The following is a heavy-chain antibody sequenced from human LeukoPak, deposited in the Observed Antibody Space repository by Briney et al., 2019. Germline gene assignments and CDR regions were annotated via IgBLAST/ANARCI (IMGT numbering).Heavy chain of an antibody. CDR3: ARVLGYCSSTSCAYYYCMDV. D-gene: IGHD2-2*01. V-gene: IGHV1-18*01. CDR2: ISAYNGNT. Sequence: ASVKVSCRASGYTSTSYGISWVRQAPGQGLEWMGWISAYNGNTNYAQKLQGRVTMTTDTSTSTAYMELRSLRSDDTAVDYCARVLGYCSSTSCAYYYCMDVWGQGTTVTVSS. J-gene: IGHJ6*02. CDR1: GYTSTSYG.